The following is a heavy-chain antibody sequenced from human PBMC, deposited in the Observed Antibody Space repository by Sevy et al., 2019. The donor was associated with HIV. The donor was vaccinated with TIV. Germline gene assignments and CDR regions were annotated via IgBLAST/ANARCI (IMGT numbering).Heavy chain of an antibody. CDR1: GFTFSLYG. V-gene: IGHV3-30*18. CDR3: AKEITVAGAFVYYFGLDV. D-gene: IGHD1-20*01. Sequence: GGSLRLSCAGSGFTFSLYGMHWVRQAPGRGLEWVAMISYEGSSKFYADSVKGRFTISRDNSNNTLYLQMNSLRAEDTAMYDCAKEITVAGAFVYYFGLDVWGQGTMVTVSS. CDR2: ISYEGSSK. J-gene: IGHJ6*02.